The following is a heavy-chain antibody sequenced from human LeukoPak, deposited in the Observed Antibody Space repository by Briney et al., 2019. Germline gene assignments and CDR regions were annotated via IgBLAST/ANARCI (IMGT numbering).Heavy chain of an antibody. J-gene: IGHJ4*02. CDR3: ARDRSSSWYKDFDY. Sequence: SETLSLTCSVSNGSLSSSRYFWGWLRQPPGTGLEWIGSIDYSGSTYYNPSLKSRVTISVDTSKNHYSLDLSSVTAADTAVYYCARDRSSSWYKDFDYWGQGTLVTVSS. D-gene: IGHD6-13*01. CDR1: NGSLSSSRYF. V-gene: IGHV4-39*07. CDR2: IDYSGST.